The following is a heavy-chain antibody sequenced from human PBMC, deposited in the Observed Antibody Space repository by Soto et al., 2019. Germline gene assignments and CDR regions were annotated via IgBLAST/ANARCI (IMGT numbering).Heavy chain of an antibody. V-gene: IGHV3-66*01. CDR3: ARDPGVNWA. CDR2: MYTGGGT. CDR1: GLTASTNS. Sequence: EVQLVESGGGLVQPGGSLRLPGVASGLTASTNSRTWVRKAPGKGLGGVSNMYTGGGTYYTNSVKGRFTISRDSSTNTLYLQMDNVRAEDTAVYYCARDPGVNWAWGKGTTVTVSS. J-gene: IGHJ6*04. D-gene: IGHD2-8*01.